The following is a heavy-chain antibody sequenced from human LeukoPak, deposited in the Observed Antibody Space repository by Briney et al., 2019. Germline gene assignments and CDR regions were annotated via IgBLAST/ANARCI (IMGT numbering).Heavy chain of an antibody. CDR1: GGSISSGGYY. J-gene: IGHJ4*02. Sequence: SETLSLTCTVSGGSISSGGYYWSWIRQHPGKGLEWIGYIYYSGSTYYNPSLKSRVTISVDTSKNQFSLKLSSVTAADTAVYYCASGISANYYDSSGYYGYWGQGTLVTVSS. D-gene: IGHD3-22*01. V-gene: IGHV4-31*03. CDR3: ASGISANYYDSSGYYGY. CDR2: IYYSGST.